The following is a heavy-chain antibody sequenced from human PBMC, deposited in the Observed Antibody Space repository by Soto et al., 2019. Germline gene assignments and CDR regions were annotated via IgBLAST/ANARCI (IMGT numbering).Heavy chain of an antibody. CDR2: ISSSKNYI. V-gene: IGHV3-21*01. D-gene: IGHD2-15*01. CDR3: ARRRGPERDCSVGSCYSRRDAFDI. J-gene: IGHJ3*02. CDR1: GFTFSDYS. Sequence: PGGSLRLSCVASGFTFSDYSMNWVRQAPGKGLEWVSSISSSKNYIYYAASLEGRFSISRDNTQNSLYLQMNSLRVEDTAVYYCARRRGPERDCSVGSCYSRRDAFDIWGQGSMVTVSS.